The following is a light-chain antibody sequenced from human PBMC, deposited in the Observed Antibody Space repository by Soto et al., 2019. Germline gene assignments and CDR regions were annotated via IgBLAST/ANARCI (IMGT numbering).Light chain of an antibody. CDR2: SNN. J-gene: IGLJ2*01. CDR3: TAWDDSLNGLV. Sequence: QAVVTQPPSASGTPGQRVTISCSGSSSNIGSNTVNWYQQLPGTAPKLLMYSNNQRPSGVPDRFSGSKSGTSASLAISGLQSEDGADYYCTAWDDSLNGLVFGGGTKLPVL. CDR1: SSNIGSNT. V-gene: IGLV1-44*01.